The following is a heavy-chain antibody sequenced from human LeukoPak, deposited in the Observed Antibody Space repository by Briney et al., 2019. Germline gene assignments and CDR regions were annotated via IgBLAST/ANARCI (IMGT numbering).Heavy chain of an antibody. CDR3: ARGPLVVVAAPFDY. CDR2: INHSGST. V-gene: IGHV4-34*01. J-gene: IGHJ4*02. CDR1: GGSFSGYY. D-gene: IGHD2-15*01. Sequence: SETLSLTCAVYGGSFSGYYWSWLRQPPGKGLEWIGEINHSGSTNYNPSLKSRVTISVDTSKNQFSLKLSSVTAADTAVYYCARGPLVVVAAPFDYWGQGTLVTVSS.